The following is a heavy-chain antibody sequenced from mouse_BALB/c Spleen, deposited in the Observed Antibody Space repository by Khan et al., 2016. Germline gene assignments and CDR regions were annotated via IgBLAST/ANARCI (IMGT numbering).Heavy chain of an antibody. J-gene: IGHJ2*01. Sequence: EVELVESGGGVVKPGGSLKLSCAASGFTFSDYYMYWVRQTPEKRLEWVATISDGGSNIYYSDSVKGRFTISRDNANNSLYLQMSSLKSEDTAMYYCASGEYGNVFDYWGQGTTLTVSS. D-gene: IGHD2-1*01. CDR2: ISDGGSNI. V-gene: IGHV5-4*02. CDR3: ASGEYGNVFDY. CDR1: GFTFSDYY.